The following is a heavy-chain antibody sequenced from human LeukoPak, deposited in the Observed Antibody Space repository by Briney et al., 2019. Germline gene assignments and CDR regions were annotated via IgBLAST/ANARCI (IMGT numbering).Heavy chain of an antibody. D-gene: IGHD2-2*01. Sequence: ASVKVSCKASGYTFTGYYMHWVRQAPGQGLEWMGWINPNSGGTNYAQKFQGRVTMTRDTSISTVYMELSRLRSDDTAVYYCARDLDCSSTSCYLDFDYWGQGTLVTVSS. V-gene: IGHV1-2*02. J-gene: IGHJ4*02. CDR1: GYTFTGYY. CDR2: INPNSGGT. CDR3: ARDLDCSSTSCYLDFDY.